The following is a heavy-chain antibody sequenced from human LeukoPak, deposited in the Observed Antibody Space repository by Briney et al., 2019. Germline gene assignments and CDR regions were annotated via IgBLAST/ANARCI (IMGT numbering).Heavy chain of an antibody. J-gene: IGHJ5*02. V-gene: IGHV4-61*02. D-gene: IGHD6-13*01. CDR1: GGSISSGSYY. Sequence: SETLSLTCTVSGGSISSGSYYWSWIRQPAGKRLEWIGRIYTSGSTNYNPSLKSRVTISVDTSKNQFSLKLSSVTAADTAVYYCARVGAAAFDPWGQGTLVTVSS. CDR3: ARVGAAAFDP. CDR2: IYTSGST.